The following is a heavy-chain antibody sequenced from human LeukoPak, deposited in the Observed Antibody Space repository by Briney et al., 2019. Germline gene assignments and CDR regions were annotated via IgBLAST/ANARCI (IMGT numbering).Heavy chain of an antibody. V-gene: IGHV4-59*11. J-gene: IGHJ3*02. Sequence: SETLSLTCTVSGVSIRSHFWSWLRQPPGKGLEWIGYIWDTEITDYNPSLKSRVTISLDTSKNHCSLKLRSVSAADTGLCFCARGLVLATDDAFDIWGQGTLVTVSS. CDR2: IWDTEIT. D-gene: IGHD5-12*01. CDR1: GVSIRSHF. CDR3: ARGLVLATDDAFDI.